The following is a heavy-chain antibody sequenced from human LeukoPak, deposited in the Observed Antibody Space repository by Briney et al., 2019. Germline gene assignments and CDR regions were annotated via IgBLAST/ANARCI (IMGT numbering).Heavy chain of an antibody. D-gene: IGHD5/OR15-5a*01. Sequence: SETLSLTCTVSGGSISSYYWSWLRQPPGKGLEGLGYIYYSGSTDYNPSLKSQVTISVDTSKNQFSLKLSSVTAADTAVYYCARVGRSKGSVLFFDYWGQGTLVTVSS. CDR1: GGSISSYY. CDR3: ARVGRSKGSVLFFDY. V-gene: IGHV4-59*01. CDR2: IYYSGST. J-gene: IGHJ4*02.